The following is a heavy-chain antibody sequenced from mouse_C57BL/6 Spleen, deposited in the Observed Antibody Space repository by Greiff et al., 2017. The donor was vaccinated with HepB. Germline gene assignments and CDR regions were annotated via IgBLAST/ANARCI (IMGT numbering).Heavy chain of an antibody. D-gene: IGHD2-3*01. CDR2: INPNNGGT. CDR3: ARRGDGYYWFAY. J-gene: IGHJ3*01. Sequence: EVQLQQSGPELVKPGASVKISCKASGYTFNDYYMNWVKQSPGKSLEWIGDINPNNGGTSYNQKFKGKATLTVDKSSSTAYMELRSLTSEDSAVYYCARRGDGYYWFAYWGQGTLVTVSA. V-gene: IGHV1-26*01. CDR1: GYTFNDYY.